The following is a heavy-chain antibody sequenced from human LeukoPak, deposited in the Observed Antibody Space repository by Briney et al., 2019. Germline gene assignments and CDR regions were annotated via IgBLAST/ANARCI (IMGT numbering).Heavy chain of an antibody. V-gene: IGHV4-59*01. CDR1: GGSFSGYY. J-gene: IGHJ6*02. D-gene: IGHD3-10*01. CDR2: IYYSGST. CDR3: ARVVPWGSGSYYSPYYYYYGMDV. Sequence: SETLSLTCAVYGGSFSGYYWSWIRQPPGKGLEWIGYIYYSGSTNYNPSLKSRVTISVDTSKNQFSLKLSSVTAADTAVYYCARVVPWGSGSYYSPYYYYYGMDVWGQGTTVTVSS.